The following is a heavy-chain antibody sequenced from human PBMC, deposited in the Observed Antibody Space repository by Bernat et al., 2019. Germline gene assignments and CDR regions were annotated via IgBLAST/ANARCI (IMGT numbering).Heavy chain of an antibody. D-gene: IGHD6-19*01. J-gene: IGHJ6*02. Sequence: QVQLVESGGVVVQPGRSLRLSCAASGFTFSSYGMHWVRQAPGKGLEWVAVISYDGSNKYYADSVKGRFTISRDNSKNTLYLQMNSLRAEDTAVYYCAKDPSQVAAAGDYYYYYGMDVWGQGTTVTVSS. V-gene: IGHV3-30*18. CDR2: ISYDGSNK. CDR1: GFTFSSYG. CDR3: AKDPSQVAAAGDYYYYYGMDV.